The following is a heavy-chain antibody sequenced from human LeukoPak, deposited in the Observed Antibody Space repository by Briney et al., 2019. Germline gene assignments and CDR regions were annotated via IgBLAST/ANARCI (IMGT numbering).Heavy chain of an antibody. CDR1: GFTVSSYSMN. CDR3: ATYCSSTSCPHRRAFDI. V-gene: IGHV4-59*04. Sequence: GSLRLSCAASGFTVSSYSMNWVRQPPGKGLEWIGTIYYSGSTYYNPSLKSRVTISVDTSNDQFSLKLSSVTAADTAVYYCATYCSSTSCPHRRAFDIWGQGTMVTVSS. CDR2: IYYSGST. D-gene: IGHD2-2*01. J-gene: IGHJ3*02.